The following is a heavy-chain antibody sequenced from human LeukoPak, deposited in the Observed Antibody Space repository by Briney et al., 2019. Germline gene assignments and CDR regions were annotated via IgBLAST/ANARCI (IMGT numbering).Heavy chain of an antibody. Sequence: ASVKVSCKASGYTFTGYYMHWVRQAPGQGLEWMGWINPNSGGTNYAQKFQGRVTMTRDTSISTAYMELSGLRSDDTAVYCCARELTAADRTGFDYWGQGTLVTVSS. D-gene: IGHD6-13*01. CDR1: GYTFTGYY. V-gene: IGHV1-2*02. J-gene: IGHJ4*02. CDR2: INPNSGGT. CDR3: ARELTAADRTGFDY.